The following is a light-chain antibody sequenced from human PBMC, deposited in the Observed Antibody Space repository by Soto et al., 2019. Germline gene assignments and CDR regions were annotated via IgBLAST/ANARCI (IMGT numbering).Light chain of an antibody. Sequence: QSALTQPASVSGSPGQSITVSCTGTSSDIGTYNLVSWYQQHPGKAPKLIISEGSKRPSGVSNRFSGSKSGNTASLTISGLQAEDEADYYCCSYAGSNTYVVFGGGTKVTVL. CDR1: SSDIGTYNL. V-gene: IGLV2-23*01. CDR2: EGS. CDR3: CSYAGSNTYVV. J-gene: IGLJ2*01.